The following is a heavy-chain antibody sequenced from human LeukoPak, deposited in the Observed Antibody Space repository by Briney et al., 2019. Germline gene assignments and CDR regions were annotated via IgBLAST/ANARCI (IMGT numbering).Heavy chain of an antibody. D-gene: IGHD3-16*01. CDR1: GFTFSSHW. Sequence: QPGGSLRLSCAASGFTFSSHWMHWVRQAPGKGLVWVSRINSDGSSTNYADSVKGRFTISRDNAKNTVYPQMNSLRAEDTAVYYCARYDDVWTRRIERAGIDYWGQGTLVTVSS. V-gene: IGHV3-74*01. J-gene: IGHJ4*02. CDR2: INSDGSST. CDR3: ARYDDVWTRRIERAGIDY.